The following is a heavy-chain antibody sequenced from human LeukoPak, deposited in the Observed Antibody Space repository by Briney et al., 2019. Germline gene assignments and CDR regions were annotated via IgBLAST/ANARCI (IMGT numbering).Heavy chain of an antibody. D-gene: IGHD6-25*01. V-gene: IGHV4-39*01. Sequence: NPSETLSLTCTVSGGSISSSSYYWGWIRQPPGKGLEWVGTIYYFESSYCNPSLKTRVTISVDTSKNQFSLKLSSVTAADTAVYYCARRRAATIDYWGQGTLVTVSS. CDR2: IYYFESS. CDR3: ARRRAATIDY. J-gene: IGHJ4*02. CDR1: GGSISSSSYY.